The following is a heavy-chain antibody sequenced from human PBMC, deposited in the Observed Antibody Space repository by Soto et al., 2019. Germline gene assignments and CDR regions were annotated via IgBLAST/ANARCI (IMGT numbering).Heavy chain of an antibody. Sequence: EVQLVESGGGLVQPGGSLRLSCAASGFTVSSNYMSWVRQAPGKGLEWVSVIYSGGSTYYADSVKGRFTISRDNSKNTLYLQMNGLRAEDTDVYYCARDLLWVGEPYSYYEMDVWGKGTTVNVSS. CDR1: GFTVSSNY. V-gene: IGHV3-66*01. D-gene: IGHD3-10*01. CDR2: IYSGGST. CDR3: ARDLLWVGEPYSYYEMDV. J-gene: IGHJ6*04.